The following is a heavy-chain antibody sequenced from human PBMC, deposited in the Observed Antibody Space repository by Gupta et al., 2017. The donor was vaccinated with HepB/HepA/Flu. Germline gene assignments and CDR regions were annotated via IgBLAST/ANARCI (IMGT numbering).Heavy chain of an antibody. CDR2: ISSSSRYI. CDR1: GFTFSSYS. J-gene: IGHJ5*02. V-gene: IGHV3-21*01. Sequence: APSGFTFSSYSMNWVRQAPGKGLEWVSSISSSSRYIYYADSVKGRFTISRDNAKNSLYLQMNSLRAEDTAVYYCARDLWFGPWGQGTLVTVSS. CDR3: ARDLWFGP.